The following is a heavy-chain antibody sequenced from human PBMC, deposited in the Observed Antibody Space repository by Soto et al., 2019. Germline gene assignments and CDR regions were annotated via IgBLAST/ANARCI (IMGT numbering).Heavy chain of an antibody. CDR3: ARTTPYVAVAGTVDY. Sequence: SQTLSLTCAISGDSVSRNSGAWNWIRQSPSRGLEWLGRTYYRSKWYNDYAVSVKSRITINPDTSKNQFSLQLNSVTPEDTAVYYCARTTPYVAVAGTVDYWGQGTLVTVSS. CDR2: TYYRSKWYN. V-gene: IGHV6-1*01. J-gene: IGHJ4*02. D-gene: IGHD6-19*01. CDR1: GDSVSRNSGA.